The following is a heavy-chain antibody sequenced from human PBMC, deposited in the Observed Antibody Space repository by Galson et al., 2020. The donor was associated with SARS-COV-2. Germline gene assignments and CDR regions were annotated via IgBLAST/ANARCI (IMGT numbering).Heavy chain of an antibody. V-gene: IGHV4-34*01. J-gene: IGHJ4*02. Sequence: SETLSLTCAVYGGSFSGYYWSWIRQPPGKGLEWIGEINHSGSTNYNPSLKSRVTISVDTSKNQFSLKLSSVTAADTAVYYCARNHYDIVTGYYNFDYWGRGTLVTVSS. CDR2: INHSGST. CDR1: GGSFSGYY. D-gene: IGHD3-9*01. CDR3: ARNHYDIVTGYYNFDY.